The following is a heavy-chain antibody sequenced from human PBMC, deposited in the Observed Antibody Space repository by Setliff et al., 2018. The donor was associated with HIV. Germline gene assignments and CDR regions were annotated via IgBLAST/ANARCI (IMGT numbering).Heavy chain of an antibody. CDR3: ARHSPSDY. CDR1: GDSISTDY. Sequence: SETLSLTCTVSGDSISTDYWGWIRQSPGGGLEWIGFIFSSGSTKYNPSLKSRVTISVDTSKNQFSLKLSSVTAADTAVYYCARHSPSDYWGQGTLVTVSS. CDR2: IFSSGST. J-gene: IGHJ4*02. V-gene: IGHV4-59*08.